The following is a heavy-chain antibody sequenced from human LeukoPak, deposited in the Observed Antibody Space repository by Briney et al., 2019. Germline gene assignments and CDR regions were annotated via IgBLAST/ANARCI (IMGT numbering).Heavy chain of an antibody. J-gene: IGHJ4*02. Sequence: SSVKVSCKASGGTFSSYAISCVRQAPGQGLGWMGGIIPIFGTANYAQKFQGRVTITADESTSTAYMELSSLRSEDTAVYFCARDGPGSSSWPPGGDYWGQGTLVTVAS. V-gene: IGHV1-69*01. CDR3: ARDGPGSSSWPPGGDY. CDR2: IIPIFGTA. D-gene: IGHD6-13*01. CDR1: GGTFSSYA.